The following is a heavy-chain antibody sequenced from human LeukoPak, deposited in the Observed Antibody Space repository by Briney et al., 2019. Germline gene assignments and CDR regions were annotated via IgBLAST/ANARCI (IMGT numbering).Heavy chain of an antibody. V-gene: IGHV3-21*01. CDR3: ARDLRSITMVRGVADAFDI. J-gene: IGHJ3*02. Sequence: GGSLRLSCAASGFTFSSYSMNWVRQAPGKGLEGVSSISSSSSYIYYADSVKGRFTISRDNAKNSLYLQMSSLRAEDTAVYYCARDLRSITMVRGVADAFDIWGQGTMVTVSS. CDR2: ISSSSSYI. D-gene: IGHD3-10*01. CDR1: GFTFSSYS.